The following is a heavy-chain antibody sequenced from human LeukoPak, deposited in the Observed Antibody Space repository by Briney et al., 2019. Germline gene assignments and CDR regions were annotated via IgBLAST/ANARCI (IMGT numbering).Heavy chain of an antibody. J-gene: IGHJ6*04. CDR1: GITFSSSS. D-gene: IGHD3-10*02. Sequence: GGSLRLSCLASGITFSSSSMSWVRQAPGKGLEWVSAISPGDYTAYYADSVKGRFTVSRDNSKNTLYLQMNSLRAEDTAVYYCAELGITMIGGVWGKGTTVTISS. CDR3: AELGITMIGGV. CDR2: ISPGDYTA. V-gene: IGHV3-23*01.